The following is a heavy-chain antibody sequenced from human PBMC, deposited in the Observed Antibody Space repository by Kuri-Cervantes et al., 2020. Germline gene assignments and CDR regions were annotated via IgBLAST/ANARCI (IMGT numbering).Heavy chain of an antibody. CDR3: ARDQGVIAVAGPLRPTLISDL. V-gene: IGHV1-2*04. CDR1: GYTFTGYY. J-gene: IGHJ2*01. Sequence: VKVSCKASGYTFTGYYMHWVRQAPGQGLEWMGWINPNSGGTNYAQKFQGWVTMTRDTSISTAYMELSRLRSDDTAVYYCARDQGVIAVAGPLRPTLISDLWGRGTLVTVSS. D-gene: IGHD6-19*01. CDR2: INPNSGGT.